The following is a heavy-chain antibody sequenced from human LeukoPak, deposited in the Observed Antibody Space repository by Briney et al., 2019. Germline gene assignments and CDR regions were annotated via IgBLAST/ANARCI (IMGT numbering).Heavy chain of an antibody. D-gene: IGHD2-2*01. CDR3: ARGGEDIVVVPAAMPFDY. V-gene: IGHV4-34*01. J-gene: IGHJ4*02. Sequence: SETLFLTCAVYGGSFSGCYWSWIRQPPGKGLEWIGEINHSGSTNYNPSLKSRVTISVDTSKNQFSLKLSSVTAADTAVYYCARGGEDIVVVPAAMPFDYWGQGTLGTVSS. CDR1: GGSFSGCY. CDR2: INHSGST.